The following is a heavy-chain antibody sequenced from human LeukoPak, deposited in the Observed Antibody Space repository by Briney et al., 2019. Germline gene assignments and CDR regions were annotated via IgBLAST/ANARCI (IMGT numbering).Heavy chain of an antibody. D-gene: IGHD3-3*01. CDR3: AITIFGVVIGEYFQH. CDR1: GFTFSSYA. CDR2: ISGSGGST. V-gene: IGHV3-23*01. Sequence: GGSLRLSCAASGFTFSSYAMSWVRQAPGKGLEWVSAISGSGGSTYYADSVKGRFTISRDNSKNTLYLQMNSLRAEDTAVYYCAITIFGVVIGEYFQHWGQGTLVTVSS. J-gene: IGHJ1*01.